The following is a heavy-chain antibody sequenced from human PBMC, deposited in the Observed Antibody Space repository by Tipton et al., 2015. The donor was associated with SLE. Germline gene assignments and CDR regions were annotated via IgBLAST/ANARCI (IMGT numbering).Heavy chain of an antibody. CDR3: ASIDRDYSNYAGMDV. CDR1: GFTFSSYS. V-gene: IGHV3-23*01. CDR2: ISGSGGST. D-gene: IGHD4-11*01. J-gene: IGHJ6*02. Sequence: SLRLSCAASGFTFSSYSMNWVRQAPGKGLEWVSAISGSGGSTYYADSVKGRFTISRDNSKNTLYLQMNSLRAEDTAVYYCASIDRDYSNYAGMDVWGQGTTVTVSS.